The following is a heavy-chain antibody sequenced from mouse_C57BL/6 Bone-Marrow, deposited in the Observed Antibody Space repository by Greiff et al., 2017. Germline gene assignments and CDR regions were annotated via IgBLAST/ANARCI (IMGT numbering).Heavy chain of an antibody. CDR3: ARENYDYFYY. D-gene: IGHD1-1*01. Sequence: QVQLQQPGAELVRPGSSVKLSCKASGYTFTSYWLDWVKQRPGQGLEWIGNIYPSDSETHYNQKFKDKATLTVDKSSSTAYMQLSSLTSEDSAVYYCARENYDYFYYWGQGTTLTVSS. V-gene: IGHV1-61*01. CDR2: IYPSDSET. CDR1: GYTFTSYW. J-gene: IGHJ2*01.